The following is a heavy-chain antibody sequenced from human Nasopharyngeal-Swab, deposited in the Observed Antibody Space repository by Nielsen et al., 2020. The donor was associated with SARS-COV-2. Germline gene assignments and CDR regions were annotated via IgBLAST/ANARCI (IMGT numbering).Heavy chain of an antibody. V-gene: IGHV3-53*04. J-gene: IGHJ6*03. Sequence: VRQAPGKGLEWVSVIYSGGSTYYADSVKGRFTISRHNSKNTLYLQMNSLRAEDTGVYYCASYGDYLFYMDVWGKGTTVTVSS. D-gene: IGHD4-17*01. CDR2: IYSGGST. CDR3: ASYGDYLFYMDV.